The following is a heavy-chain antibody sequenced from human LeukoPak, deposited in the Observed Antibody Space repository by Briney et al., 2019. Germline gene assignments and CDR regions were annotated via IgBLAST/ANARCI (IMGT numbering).Heavy chain of an antibody. Sequence: PSQTLSLTCVVSRGSISSGGYSWSWIRQPPGKGLECIGYIHHSGRTYYNPSLKSRVTMSVDRSKNQFSLKLSSVTAADTAVYYCQGSTYYYYYYMDVWGKGTTVTVSS. V-gene: IGHV4-30-2*01. CDR2: IHHSGRT. CDR1: RGSISSGGYS. CDR3: QGSTYYYYYYMDV. D-gene: IGHD6-13*01. J-gene: IGHJ6*03.